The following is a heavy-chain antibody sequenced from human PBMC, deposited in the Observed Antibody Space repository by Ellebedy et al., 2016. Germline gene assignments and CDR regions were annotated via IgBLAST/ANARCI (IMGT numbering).Heavy chain of an antibody. V-gene: IGHV3-48*04. CDR2: ISSSSSTI. CDR1: GFSVSSNY. CDR3: ARDDDTNSRYSRFHH. D-gene: IGHD2-8*01. Sequence: GGSLRLSCVVSGFSVSSNYLSWVRQAPGKGLEWVSYISSSSSTIYYADSVKGRFTISRDNAKNSLYLQMNSLRAEDTAVYFCARDDDTNSRYSRFHHWGQGTLVTVSS. J-gene: IGHJ1*01.